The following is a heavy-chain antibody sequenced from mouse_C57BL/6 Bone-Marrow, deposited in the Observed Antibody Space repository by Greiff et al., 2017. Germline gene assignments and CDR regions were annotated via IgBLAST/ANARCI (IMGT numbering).Heavy chain of an antibody. Sequence: VQLKQSGPELVKPGASVKISCKASGYSFTDYNMNWVKQSNGKSLEWIGVINPNYGTTSYNQKFKGKATLTVDTSSSTAYMQLSSLTSEDSAVYYCARSGATRAWFAYWGQGTLVTVSA. V-gene: IGHV1-39*01. CDR2: INPNYGTT. CDR3: ARSGATRAWFAY. J-gene: IGHJ3*01. CDR1: GYSFTDYN. D-gene: IGHD6-1*01.